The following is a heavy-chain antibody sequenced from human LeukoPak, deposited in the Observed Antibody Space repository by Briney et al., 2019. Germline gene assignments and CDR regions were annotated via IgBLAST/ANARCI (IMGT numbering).Heavy chain of an antibody. CDR2: IIPILGIA. D-gene: IGHD2-15*01. Sequence: AASVKVSCKASGCTFSSYAISWVRQAPGQGLEWMGRIIPILGIANYAQKFQGRVTITADKSTSTAYMELSSLRSEDTAVYYCVTYCSGGSCRGSYNWFDPWGQGTLVTVSS. CDR3: VTYCSGGSCRGSYNWFDP. V-gene: IGHV1-69*04. CDR1: GCTFSSYA. J-gene: IGHJ5*02.